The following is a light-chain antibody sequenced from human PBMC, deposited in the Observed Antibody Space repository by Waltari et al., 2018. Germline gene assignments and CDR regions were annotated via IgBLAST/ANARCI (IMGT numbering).Light chain of an antibody. CDR3: AAWDDILTAWV. CDR2: RDD. Sequence: QSGLTQSPSASGTPGQSVTIPCSGGASNIGSYNVYWYQQLPGTAPKRLIYRDDRRPPGVPARFSGSKTVTSASLTISGLRSEDAADYYCAAWDDILTAWVFGGGTKLTVL. J-gene: IGLJ3*02. CDR1: ASNIGSYN. V-gene: IGLV1-47*01.